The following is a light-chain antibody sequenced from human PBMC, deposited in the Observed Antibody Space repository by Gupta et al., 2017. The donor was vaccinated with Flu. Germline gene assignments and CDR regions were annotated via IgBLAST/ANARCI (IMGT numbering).Light chain of an antibody. Sequence: DVVMNQSPLSLPVTLGQPDSISCRSSQSLVYKNGITYLNWFQQRPGQSPRRLIYEVSRRDSGVPDIFSGSWAGTDFTLKISRVDAEDVVFYYCMRGTHPLTFGQGTRLEI. V-gene: IGKV2-30*01. CDR1: QSLVYKNGITY. CDR3: MRGTHPLT. J-gene: IGKJ2*01. CDR2: EVS.